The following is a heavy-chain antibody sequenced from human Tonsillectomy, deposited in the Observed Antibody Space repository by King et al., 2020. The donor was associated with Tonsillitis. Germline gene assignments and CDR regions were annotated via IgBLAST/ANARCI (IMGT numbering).Heavy chain of an antibody. J-gene: IGHJ3*02. D-gene: IGHD4-23*01. CDR3: ARDYTPTGGISYYDAFDI. CDR1: EFTFSAYW. V-gene: IGHV3-7*03. Sequence: VQLVESGGGLVQPGGSLRLSCVASEFTFSAYWMTWVRQAPGKGLEWGANINRDESQKHYVDFVKGRFTISRDNAKKCVYVQMNSLRAEDTALYYCARDYTPTGGISYYDAFDIWGQGTKVTVSS. CDR2: INRDESQK.